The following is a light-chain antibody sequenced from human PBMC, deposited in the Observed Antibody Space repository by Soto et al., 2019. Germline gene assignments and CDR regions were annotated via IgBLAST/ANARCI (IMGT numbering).Light chain of an antibody. CDR2: MGS. CDR1: QSLLHSNGYNF. CDR3: MQARQTPRT. V-gene: IGKV2-28*01. J-gene: IGKJ1*01. Sequence: DIVMTQSPLSLPVTPGEPASISCRSSQSLLHSNGYNFLDWYLQKPGQSPQILIYMGSNLASGVPDRFSGSGSGTDFTLKISRVEAEDVGVYYCMQARQTPRTFGQGTKVEIK.